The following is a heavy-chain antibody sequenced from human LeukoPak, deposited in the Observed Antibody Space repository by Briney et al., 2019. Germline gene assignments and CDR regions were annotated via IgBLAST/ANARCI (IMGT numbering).Heavy chain of an antibody. CDR2: ISAYNGNT. CDR3: ARDQGIAARPGGIRY. J-gene: IGHJ4*02. D-gene: IGHD6-6*01. Sequence: ASVKVSCKASGYTFTSYGISWVRQAPGQGLGWMGWISAYNGNTNYAQKLQGRVTMTTDTSTSTAYMELRSLRSDDTAVYYCARDQGIAARPGGIRYWGQGTLVTVSS. CDR1: GYTFTSYG. V-gene: IGHV1-18*01.